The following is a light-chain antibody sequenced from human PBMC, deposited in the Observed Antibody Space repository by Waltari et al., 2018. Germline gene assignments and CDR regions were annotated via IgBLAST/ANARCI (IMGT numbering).Light chain of an antibody. V-gene: IGLV4-69*01. CDR2: VNNDGSH. CDR1: SGHSSYS. J-gene: IGLJ2*01. Sequence: QVVLTQSPSASASLGASVKLTCTLSSGHSSYSIAWHQQHPEKGPRYLMKVNNDGSHTKGDGVPDRCSGSNSGAERYLTISSLQSEDEADYYCQTWGTGITFGGGTKLTVL. CDR3: QTWGTGIT.